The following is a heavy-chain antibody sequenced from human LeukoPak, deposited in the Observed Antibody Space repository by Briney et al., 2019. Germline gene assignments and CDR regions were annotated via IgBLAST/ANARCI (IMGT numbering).Heavy chain of an antibody. J-gene: IGHJ6*02. V-gene: IGHV3-30*18. Sequence: GGSLRLSCAVSGFTFSSYGMHWVRQAPGKGMEWVAVISYDGSNKYYADSVKGRFTISRDKSKNTLYLQMNSLRAEDTAVYYCAKDLLGGDSGSYYEVGELGMDVWGQGTTVTVSS. D-gene: IGHD1-26*01. CDR2: ISYDGSNK. CDR3: AKDLLGGDSGSYYEVGELGMDV. CDR1: GFTFSSYG.